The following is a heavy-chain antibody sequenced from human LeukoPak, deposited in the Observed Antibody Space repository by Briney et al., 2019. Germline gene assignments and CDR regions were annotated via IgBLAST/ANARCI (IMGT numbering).Heavy chain of an antibody. J-gene: IGHJ4*02. D-gene: IGHD5-18*01. CDR3: VRGGYTYYY. Sequence: GGSLRLSCAASGFIFTSYSMNWVRQAPGKGLEWISYISSSSSTIYYADSVRGRFTISRDNAKNSLYLQVNSLRAEDTAVYYCVRGGYTYYYWGQGTLITVSS. CDR2: ISSSSSTI. CDR1: GFIFTSYS. V-gene: IGHV3-48*01.